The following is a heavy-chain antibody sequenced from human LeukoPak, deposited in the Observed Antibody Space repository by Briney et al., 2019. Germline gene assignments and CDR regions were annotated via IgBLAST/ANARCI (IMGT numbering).Heavy chain of an antibody. CDR1: GFTFTTNW. Sequence: PGESLRLSCEASSGFTFTTNWMAWVRQAPGKGLEWVATINHEGTEKNYVDSVRGRFTVSRDNAKDSLSLQMNSLRAEDTAVYYCGRYLYAYGLDVWGPGTTVTVSS. CDR3: GRYLYAYGLDV. V-gene: IGHV3-7*01. CDR2: INHEGTEK. D-gene: IGHD2/OR15-2a*01. J-gene: IGHJ6*02.